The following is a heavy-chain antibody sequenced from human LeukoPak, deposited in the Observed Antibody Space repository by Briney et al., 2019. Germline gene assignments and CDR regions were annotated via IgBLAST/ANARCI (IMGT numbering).Heavy chain of an antibody. CDR1: GGSVSSGSYY. CDR3: ARTGRGDAAVDFDY. D-gene: IGHD6-13*01. CDR2: IYYSGST. Sequence: SETLSLTCTVSGGSVSSGSYYWSWIRQPPGKGLEWIGYIYYSGSTNYNPSLKSRVTISVDTSKNQFSLKLSSVTAADTAVYYCARTGRGDAAVDFDYWGQGTLVTVSS. J-gene: IGHJ4*02. V-gene: IGHV4-61*01.